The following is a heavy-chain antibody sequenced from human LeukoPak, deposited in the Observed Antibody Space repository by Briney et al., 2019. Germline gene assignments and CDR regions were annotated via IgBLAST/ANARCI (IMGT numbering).Heavy chain of an antibody. CDR2: ISSSGSTI. CDR1: GGSFSGYY. D-gene: IGHD3-9*01. Sequence: PSETLSLTCAVYGGSFSGYYWSWIRQAPGKGLEWVSYISSSGSTIYYADSVKGRFTISRDNAKNSLYLQMNSLRAEDTAVYYCARDSTTLRYPDYWGQGTLVTVSS. CDR3: ARDSTTLRYPDY. V-gene: IGHV3-11*01. J-gene: IGHJ4*02.